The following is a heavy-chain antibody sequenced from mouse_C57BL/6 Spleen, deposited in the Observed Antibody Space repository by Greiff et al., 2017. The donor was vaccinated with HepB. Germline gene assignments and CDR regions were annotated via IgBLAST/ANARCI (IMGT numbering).Heavy chain of an antibody. CDR2: IHPNSGST. Sequence: QVQLQQPGAELVKPGASVKLSCKASGYTFTSYWMHWVKQRPGQGLEWIGMIHPNSGSTNYNEKFKSKGTLTVTKSSSTAYMQLSSLTSEDSAVYYCERWVGAFDYWGQGTTVTVAS. CDR1: GYTFTSYW. V-gene: IGHV1-64*01. CDR3: ERWVGAFDY. D-gene: IGHD1-1*02. J-gene: IGHJ2*01.